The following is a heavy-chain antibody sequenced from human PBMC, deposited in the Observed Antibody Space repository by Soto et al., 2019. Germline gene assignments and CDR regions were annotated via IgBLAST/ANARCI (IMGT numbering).Heavy chain of an antibody. CDR2: IHGSGETA. J-gene: IGHJ3*01. CDR1: GFTFSTYP. V-gene: IGHV3-23*01. D-gene: IGHD1-26*01. Sequence: GGSLRLSCAASGFTFSTYPMAWVRQAPGKGLEWVSSIHGSGETAYYADSVKGRFTISRDNSKNTLYLHMDSLRAEDTAIYYCAKRQRGSDYAAFDDCGHGTVVTASS. CDR3: AKRQRGSDYAAFDD.